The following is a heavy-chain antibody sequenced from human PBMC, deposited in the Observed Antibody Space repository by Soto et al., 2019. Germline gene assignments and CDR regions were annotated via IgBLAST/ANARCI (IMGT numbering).Heavy chain of an antibody. Sequence: EVLLLESGGDVVQPGGSLRLSCAASGFTLGRYTMGWVRQAPGKGLQWVAESYRSGGTEYADSVKDRFSISRDNSNNMVFLQMNKLEVAETALYFCARDREPDCIWTFDSWGQGTLVTVAS. J-gene: IGHJ4*02. CDR2: SYRSGGT. CDR1: GFTLGRYT. CDR3: ARDREPDCIWTFDS. V-gene: IGHV3-23*05. D-gene: IGHD3-9*01.